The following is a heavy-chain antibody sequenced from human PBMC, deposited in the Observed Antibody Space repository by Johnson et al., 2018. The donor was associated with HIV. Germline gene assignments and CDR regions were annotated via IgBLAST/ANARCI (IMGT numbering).Heavy chain of an antibody. CDR3: ARDFSYYFDIGHAFDI. CDR2: IGTAGDT. D-gene: IGHD3-22*01. Sequence: AIGTAGDTYYPGSVKGRFTISRENAKNSLYLQMNSLRAEDTAVYYCARDFSYYFDIGHAFDIWGQGTMVTVSS. J-gene: IGHJ3*02. V-gene: IGHV3-13*01.